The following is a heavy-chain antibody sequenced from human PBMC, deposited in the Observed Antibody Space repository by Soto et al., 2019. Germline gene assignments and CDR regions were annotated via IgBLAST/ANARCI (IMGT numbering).Heavy chain of an antibody. CDR3: ARVSVAVFFDY. V-gene: IGHV4-31*03. D-gene: IGHD6-19*01. CDR2: IYYSGST. CDR1: GGSISSGGYY. J-gene: IGHJ4*02. Sequence: PSETLSLTCTVSGGSISSGGYYWSWIRQHPGKGLEWIGYIYYSGSTYYNPSLKSRVTISVDTSKNQFSLKLSSVTAADTAVYYCARVSVAVFFDYWGQGTLVTISS.